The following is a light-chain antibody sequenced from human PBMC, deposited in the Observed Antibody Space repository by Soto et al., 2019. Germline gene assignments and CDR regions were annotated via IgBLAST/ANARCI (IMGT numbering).Light chain of an antibody. J-gene: IGKJ1*01. Sequence: IVMTQSPATLSVSPGESATLSCRASQNIYYNVAWYQHRPGQAPRLLIYRASIRATGVPARFSGSGSGTEFTLTISSLQSEDFTVYSCLQYHNLWAFGQGTKVDIK. CDR3: LQYHNLWA. CDR1: QNIYYN. CDR2: RAS. V-gene: IGKV3-15*01.